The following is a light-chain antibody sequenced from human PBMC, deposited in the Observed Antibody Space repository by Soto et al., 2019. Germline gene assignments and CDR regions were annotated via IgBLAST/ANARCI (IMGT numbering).Light chain of an antibody. CDR2: HDT. CDR3: QVWDYPIVA. Sequence: SYELTQPPSVSVAPGQTAWISCGGTNIGGKSVHWYQQRPGQAPVLVVYHDTVRPSGIPERFSGSSSSKTATLTISNVEAGDEADYYCQVWDYPIVAFGGGTKLTVL. CDR1: NIGGKS. V-gene: IGLV3-21*02. J-gene: IGLJ2*01.